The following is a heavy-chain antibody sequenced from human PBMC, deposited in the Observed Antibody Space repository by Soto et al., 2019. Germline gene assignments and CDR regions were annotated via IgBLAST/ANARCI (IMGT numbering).Heavy chain of an antibody. CDR2: IWYDGSNK. Sequence: QVQLVESGGGVVQPGRSLRLSCAASGFTFSSYGMHWVRQAPGKGLEWVAVIWYDGSNKYYADSVKGRFTISRDNSKNTLYLQMNSLRAEDTAVYYCARETGTHYYNYGMDVWGQGTTVTVSS. CDR1: GFTFSSYG. V-gene: IGHV3-33*01. J-gene: IGHJ6*02. CDR3: ARETGTHYYNYGMDV. D-gene: IGHD1-1*01.